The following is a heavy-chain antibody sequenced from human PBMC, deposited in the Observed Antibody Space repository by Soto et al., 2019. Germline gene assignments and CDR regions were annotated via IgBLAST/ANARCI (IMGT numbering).Heavy chain of an antibody. CDR2: ISSSGSTI. Sequence: GGSLRLSCAASGFTFSDYYMSWIRQAPGKGLEWVSYISSSGSTIYYADSVKGRFTISRDNAKNSLYLQMNSLRAEDTAVYYCARETRIVYYYGMDVWGQGTPVTVSS. CDR1: GFTFSDYY. J-gene: IGHJ6*02. D-gene: IGHD1-1*01. CDR3: ARETRIVYYYGMDV. V-gene: IGHV3-11*01.